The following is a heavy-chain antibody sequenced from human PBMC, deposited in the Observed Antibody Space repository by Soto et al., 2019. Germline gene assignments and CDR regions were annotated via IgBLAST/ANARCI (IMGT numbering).Heavy chain of an antibody. CDR2: IYPGDSDT. CDR3: ARQAAARPDFDY. Sequence: PGESLKISWKGCEYSFTSYWIGWVRQMPGKGLEWMGIIYPGDSDTRDSPSFQGQVTISADASISTPYLQWSSLTASDTAMYYCARQAAARPDFDYWGQGTLVTVSS. D-gene: IGHD6-13*01. CDR1: EYSFTSYW. J-gene: IGHJ4*02. V-gene: IGHV5-51*01.